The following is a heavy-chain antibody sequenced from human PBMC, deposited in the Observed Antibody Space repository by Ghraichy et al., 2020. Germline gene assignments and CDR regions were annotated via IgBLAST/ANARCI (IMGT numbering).Heavy chain of an antibody. D-gene: IGHD4-17*01. CDR3: ARDGGPSHGAQLDY. V-gene: IGHV3-21*01. CDR1: GFAFSSYT. CDR2: ITSSSTFI. Sequence: GGSLRLSCAASGFAFSSYTLNWVRQVPGKGLEWISSITSSSTFIYYADSVKGRFTISRDNAKNSLYLQMSSLRADDTAMYDCARDGGPSHGAQLDYWGQGTLVTVSS. J-gene: IGHJ4*02.